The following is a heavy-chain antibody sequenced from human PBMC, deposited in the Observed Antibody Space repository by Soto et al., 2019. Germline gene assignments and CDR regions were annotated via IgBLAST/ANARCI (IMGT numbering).Heavy chain of an antibody. J-gene: IGHJ5*02. CDR2: IIPILGIA. CDR1: GGTFSSYT. Sequence: QVQLVQSGAEVKKPGSSVKVSCKASGGTFSSYTISWVRQAPGQGLEWMGRIIPILGIANYAQKFQGRVTITADKSTITAYTELSSLRSEDTAVYYCARGRVWISTSCYVPRSDPWGQGTLVTVSS. V-gene: IGHV1-69*02. CDR3: ARGRVWISTSCYVPRSDP. D-gene: IGHD2-2*01.